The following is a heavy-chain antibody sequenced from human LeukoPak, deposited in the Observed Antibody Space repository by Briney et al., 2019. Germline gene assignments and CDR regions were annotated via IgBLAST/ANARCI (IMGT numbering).Heavy chain of an antibody. Sequence: GGSLRLSCAASGFTFSGSAMHWVRQASGKGLEWVGRIRSKANSYATAYAASAKGRFTISRDDSKNTAYLQMNSLKTEDTAVYYCTPLDGSGSYFSYYYYMDVWGKGTTVTVSS. J-gene: IGHJ6*03. CDR2: IRSKANSYAT. CDR3: TPLDGSGSYFSYYYYMDV. V-gene: IGHV3-73*01. D-gene: IGHD3-10*01. CDR1: GFTFSGSA.